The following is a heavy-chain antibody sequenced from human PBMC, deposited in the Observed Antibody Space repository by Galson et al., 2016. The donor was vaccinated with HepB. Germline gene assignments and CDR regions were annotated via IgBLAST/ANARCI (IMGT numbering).Heavy chain of an antibody. CDR3: ARGITPFLRFDP. CDR2: ISTSGRT. V-gene: IGHV4-61*02. Sequence: TLFLSCAVSGDSTSSGSYYWSWIRRPAGEGLEWIGPISTSGRTKYNPPLKDPVTISLDTSKNQFSLSLNSVTAADTAVYYCARGITPFLRFDPWGQGTLVTVSS. CDR1: GDSTSSGSYY. J-gene: IGHJ5*02.